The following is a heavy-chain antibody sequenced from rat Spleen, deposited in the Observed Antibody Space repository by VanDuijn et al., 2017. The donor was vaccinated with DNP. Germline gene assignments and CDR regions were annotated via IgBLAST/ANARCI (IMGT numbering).Heavy chain of an antibody. D-gene: IGHD1-7*01. CDR2: ISTGGGST. J-gene: IGHJ3*01. V-gene: IGHV5-19*01. CDR1: GITFSNYG. Sequence: EVQLVESGGGLVQPGRSLKLSCAVSGITFSNYGMHWIRQAPTKGLEWVAYISTGGGSTYYRDSVKGRFTISRDNAKSTLYLQMDSLRSEDTATYYCATRVGNYGYPFAYWGQGTLVTVSS. CDR3: ATRVGNYGYPFAY.